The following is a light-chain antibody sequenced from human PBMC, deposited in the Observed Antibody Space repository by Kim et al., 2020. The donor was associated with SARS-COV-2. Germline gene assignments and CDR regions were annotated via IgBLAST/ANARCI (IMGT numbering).Light chain of an antibody. V-gene: IGKV3-15*01. CDR1: QSVTSD. Sequence: EIVMTQSPATLSVSPGERATLSCRASQSVTSDLAWYQQKPGQAPRLLIYGASIRATGTPVRFSGTGSGTEFTLTISSLQSEDFAVYYCQQYNNWPPLTFGGGTKVDIK. CDR3: QQYNNWPPLT. J-gene: IGKJ4*01. CDR2: GAS.